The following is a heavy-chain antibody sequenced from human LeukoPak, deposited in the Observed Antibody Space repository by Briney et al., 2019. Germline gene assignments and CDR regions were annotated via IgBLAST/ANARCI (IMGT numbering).Heavy chain of an antibody. J-gene: IGHJ4*02. Sequence: GGSLRLSCIASGFPFSSFWMGWVRQAPGRGLEWVANVKQDGSETYYVDSVKGRFTISRDNAKNSLYLQMNSLRAEGTAVYYCARPRYSYGSFDYWGQGTLVTVSS. D-gene: IGHD5-18*01. CDR2: VKQDGSET. CDR3: ARPRYSYGSFDY. V-gene: IGHV3-7*05. CDR1: GFPFSSFW.